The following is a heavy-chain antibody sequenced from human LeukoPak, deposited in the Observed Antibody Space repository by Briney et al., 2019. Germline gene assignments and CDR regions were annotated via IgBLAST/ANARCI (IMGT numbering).Heavy chain of an antibody. CDR3: ARALIYDYVWGSYRPGDWFDP. CDR2: INPSGGST. V-gene: IGHV1-46*01. Sequence: ASMKVSCKASGYTFTSYYMHWVRQAPGQGLEWMGIINPSGGSTSYAQKFQGRVTMTRDTSTSTVYMELSSLRSEDTAVYYCARALIYDYVWGSYRPGDWFDPWGQGTLVTVSS. CDR1: GYTFTSYY. D-gene: IGHD3-16*02. J-gene: IGHJ5*02.